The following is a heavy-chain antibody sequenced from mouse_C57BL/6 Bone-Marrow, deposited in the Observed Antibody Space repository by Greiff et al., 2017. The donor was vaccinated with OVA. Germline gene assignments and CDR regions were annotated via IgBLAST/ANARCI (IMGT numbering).Heavy chain of an antibody. V-gene: IGHV3-8*01. J-gene: IGHJ4*01. CDR2: ISYSGST. D-gene: IGHD2-1*01. CDR1: GYSITSDY. CDR3: ASVIYYGNYGSAIDY. Sequence: EVKLQESGPGLAKPSQTLSLTCSVTGYSITSDYWNWIRKFPGNKLEYMGYISYSGSTYYNPSLKSRISITRDTSKNQYYLQLNSVTTEDTATSYCASVIYYGNYGSAIDYWGQGTSVTVSS.